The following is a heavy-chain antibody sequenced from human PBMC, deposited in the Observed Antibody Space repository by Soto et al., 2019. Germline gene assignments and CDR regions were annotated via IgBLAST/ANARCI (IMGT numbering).Heavy chain of an antibody. J-gene: IGHJ4*02. V-gene: IGHV1-58*01. CDR1: GFTFTSSA. Sequence: ASVKVSCKASGFTFTSSAVQWVRQARGQRLEWIGWIVVGSGKTNYAQKFQERVNITRDMSTSTAYMGLSSLGSEDTAVYYCAAGGPPGERLGELLLRANDYWGQGTLVTVSS. D-gene: IGHD3-10*01. CDR2: IVVGSGKT. CDR3: AAGGPPGERLGELLLRANDY.